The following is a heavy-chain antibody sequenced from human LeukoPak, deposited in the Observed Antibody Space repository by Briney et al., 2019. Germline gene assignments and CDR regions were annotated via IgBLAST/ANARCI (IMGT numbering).Heavy chain of an antibody. Sequence: ASVKVSCKASGYTFTSYYMHWVRQAPGQGLEWMGWINTNTGNPTYAQGFTGRFVFSLDTSVSTAYLHLSSLKTEDTAFYYCARGRNWFDPWGQGTLVTVSS. CDR2: INTNTGNP. J-gene: IGHJ5*02. V-gene: IGHV7-4-1*02. CDR3: ARGRNWFDP. D-gene: IGHD2/OR15-2a*01. CDR1: GYTFTSYY.